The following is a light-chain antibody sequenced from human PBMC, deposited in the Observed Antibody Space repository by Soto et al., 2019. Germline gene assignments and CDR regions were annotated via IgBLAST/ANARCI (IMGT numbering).Light chain of an antibody. V-gene: IGKV3-20*01. CDR2: AAS. CDR1: HSINTSF. J-gene: IGKJ3*01. CDR3: QQYASAPFS. Sequence: EIVLPQSPGTLSLSPGDSAPLSCRASHSINTSFLAWFQQKPGQAPRLLIYAASTRATGIPDRFSGSASETDFTLTINRLEPEESAVYYCQQYASAPFSLGPGTKVDIK.